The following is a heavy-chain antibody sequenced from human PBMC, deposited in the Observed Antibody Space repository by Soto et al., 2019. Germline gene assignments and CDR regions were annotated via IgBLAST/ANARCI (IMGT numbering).Heavy chain of an antibody. V-gene: IGHV5-10-1*01. CDR2: IDPSDSYT. CDR3: ARLSGDYDRSLEH. CDR1: GYSFTIYW. D-gene: IGHD3-16*01. J-gene: IGHJ1*01. Sequence: GESLKISCNGSGYSFTIYWISWVRQMPGKGLEWMGRIDPSDSYTNYSPSFQGHVTISADKSISTAYLQWSSLKASDTAMYYCARLSGDYDRSLEHWGQGTLVTVSS.